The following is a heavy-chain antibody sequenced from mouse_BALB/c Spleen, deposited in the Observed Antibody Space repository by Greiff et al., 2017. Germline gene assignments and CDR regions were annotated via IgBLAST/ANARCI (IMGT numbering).Heavy chain of an antibody. V-gene: IGHV1-4*01. D-gene: IGHD2-12*01. CDR2: INPSSGYT. CDR1: GYTFTSYT. J-gene: IGHJ4*01. CDR3: ASPIEVFYAMDY. Sequence: VQRVESGAELARPGASVKMSCKASGYTFTSYTMHWVKQRPGQGLEWIGYINPSSGYTNYNQKFKDKATLTADKSSSTAYMQLSSLTSEDSAVYYCASPIEVFYAMDYWGQGTSVTVSS.